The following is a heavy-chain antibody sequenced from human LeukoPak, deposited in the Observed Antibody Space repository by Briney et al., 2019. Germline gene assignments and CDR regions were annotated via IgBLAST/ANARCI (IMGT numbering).Heavy chain of an antibody. CDR3: ARDMGYYDSSGYTDYMDV. D-gene: IGHD3-22*01. V-gene: IGHV4-34*01. CDR1: GGSFSGYY. J-gene: IGHJ6*03. Sequence: SETLSLTCAVYGGSFSGYYWSWIRQPPGKGLEWIGEINHSGSTNYNPSLKSRVTISVDTSKNQFSLKLSSVTAADTAVYFCARDMGYYDSSGYTDYMDVWGTGTTVTVSS. CDR2: INHSGST.